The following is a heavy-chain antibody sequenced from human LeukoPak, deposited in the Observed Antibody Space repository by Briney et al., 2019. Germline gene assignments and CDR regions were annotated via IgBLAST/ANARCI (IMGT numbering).Heavy chain of an antibody. D-gene: IGHD5-24*01. CDR1: GFTFDDYA. CDR3: AKVGLGGGYNLRSYFDS. V-gene: IGHV3-9*01. Sequence: GRSLRLSCAASGFTFDDYAMHWVRHAPGKGLEWVSGISWNRGSIVYADSVKGRFTISRDNTKNSLYLQMNSLRAEDTALYYCAKVGLGGGYNLRSYFDSWGQGTLVTVSS. J-gene: IGHJ4*02. CDR2: ISWNRGSI.